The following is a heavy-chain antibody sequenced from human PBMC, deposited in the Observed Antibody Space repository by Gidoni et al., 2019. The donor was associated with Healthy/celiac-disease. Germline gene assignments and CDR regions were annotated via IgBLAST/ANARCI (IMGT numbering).Heavy chain of an antibody. D-gene: IGHD5-18*01. CDR1: GGSISSRSYY. V-gene: IGHV4-39*01. Sequence: QLQLQESGPGLVKPSETLSLTCTVSGGSISSRSYYWGWIREPPGKGVEWMGSIYYRGSTYYNPSLKSRVTISVDTPKNQFSLKLSSVTAADTAVYYCATNNRGAGRVYVDTAMVSPYYYYGMDVWGQGTTVTVSS. J-gene: IGHJ6*02. CDR2: IYYRGST. CDR3: ATNNRGAGRVYVDTAMVSPYYYYGMDV.